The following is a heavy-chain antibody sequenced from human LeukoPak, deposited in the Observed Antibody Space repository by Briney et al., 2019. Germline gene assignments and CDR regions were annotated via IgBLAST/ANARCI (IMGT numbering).Heavy chain of an antibody. D-gene: IGHD3-22*01. Sequence: GGSLRLSCAASGFTFSNFWMTWIRQAPGKGLEWVANIKQDGIEKYYVDSVEGRLTVSRDNTKNTLFLQMNSLRAEDTAVYYCARGSSGYYCDHFQTWGQGSLVTVSS. CDR1: GFTFSNFW. CDR3: ARGSSGYYCDHFQT. CDR2: IKQDGIEK. J-gene: IGHJ1*01. V-gene: IGHV3-7*01.